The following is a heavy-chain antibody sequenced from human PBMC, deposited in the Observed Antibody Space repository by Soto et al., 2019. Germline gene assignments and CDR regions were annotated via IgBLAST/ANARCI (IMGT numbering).Heavy chain of an antibody. V-gene: IGHV5-10-1*01. CDR3: ARQGGYDSHYYYYYGMDV. Sequence: PGESLKISCKGSGYSFTSYWISWVRQMPGKGLEWMGRIDPSDSYTNYSPSFQGHVTISADKSISTAYLQWSSLKASDTAMYYCARQGGYDSHYYYYYGMDVRGQGTTVTVSS. CDR1: GYSFTSYW. D-gene: IGHD5-12*01. J-gene: IGHJ6*02. CDR2: IDPSDSYT.